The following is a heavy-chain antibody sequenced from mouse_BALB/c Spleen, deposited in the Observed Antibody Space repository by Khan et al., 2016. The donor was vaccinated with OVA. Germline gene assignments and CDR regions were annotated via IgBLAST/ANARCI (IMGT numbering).Heavy chain of an antibody. CDR2: INPTSGYT. Sequence: QVQLKQSGAELAKPGASVKMSCKASGYTFTSFWMHWVKQRPGQGLEWIGYINPTSGYTDYNEKFKDRATLSADKSSSTAYMQLSSLTSEDFSVDFCTRDRIDYWGQGTTLTVSS. J-gene: IGHJ2*01. V-gene: IGHV1-7*01. CDR1: GYTFTSFW. CDR3: TRDRIDY.